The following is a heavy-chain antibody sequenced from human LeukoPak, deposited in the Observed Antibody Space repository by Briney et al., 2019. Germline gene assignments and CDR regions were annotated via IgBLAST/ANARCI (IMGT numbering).Heavy chain of an antibody. J-gene: IGHJ6*01. CDR2: IYYSGST. D-gene: IGHD3-10*01. Sequence: SETLSLTCNVSGGSISNGDHYWSWIRQPPGKGLEWIGYIYYSGSTYYYPSLRSRVTISIDTSKNQFSLRLRSVTAADTAVYYCAGDRWFPSPLGMDVWGQGTTVTVSS. V-gene: IGHV4-30-4*01. CDR3: AGDRWFPSPLGMDV. CDR1: GGSISNGDHY.